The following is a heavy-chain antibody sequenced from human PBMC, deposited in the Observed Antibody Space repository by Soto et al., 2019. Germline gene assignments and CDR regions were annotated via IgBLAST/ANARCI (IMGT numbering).Heavy chain of an antibody. Sequence: KPSETLSLTCTVSGGSISSGGYYWSWIRQHPGKGLEWIGCIYDSGSTYYNPSLKSRLTISVDTSKNQFSLKVSSVTAADTAVYYCASGPYGSAAYWGQGTLVTVSS. CDR2: IYDSGST. CDR1: GGSISSGGYY. V-gene: IGHV4-31*03. J-gene: IGHJ4*02. D-gene: IGHD3-10*01. CDR3: ASGPYGSAAY.